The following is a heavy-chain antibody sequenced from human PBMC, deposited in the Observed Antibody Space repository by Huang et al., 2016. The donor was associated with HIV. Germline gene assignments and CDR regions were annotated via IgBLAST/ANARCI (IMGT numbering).Heavy chain of an antibody. Sequence: QVQLQQWGAGLLRPSETLSLTCAVYGGSFSGYYGTWIRQPTGKGLEWIGEINHSESTNYTPSLKSRVTSSVDTSRNQFSLTLTSVTAADTAVYYCARGQGGYYYYYMDVWGKGTTVTVSS. J-gene: IGHJ6*03. V-gene: IGHV4-34*01. CDR2: INHSEST. CDR3: ARGQGGYYYYYMDV. CDR1: GGSFSGYY.